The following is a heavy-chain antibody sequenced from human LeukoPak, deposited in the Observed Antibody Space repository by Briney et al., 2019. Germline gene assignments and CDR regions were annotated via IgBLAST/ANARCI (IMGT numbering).Heavy chain of an antibody. CDR1: GGSFSGYY. CDR2: INHSGST. CDR3: ARRDDSSGYHKIFDY. J-gene: IGHJ4*02. V-gene: IGHV4-34*01. Sequence: SETLSLTCAVYGGSFSGYYWSWIRQPPGKGLEWIGEINHSGSTYYNPSLKSRVTISIDTSKNQFYLKLSSLTAADTAVYFCARRDDSSGYHKIFDYWGPGTLVTVSS. D-gene: IGHD3-22*01.